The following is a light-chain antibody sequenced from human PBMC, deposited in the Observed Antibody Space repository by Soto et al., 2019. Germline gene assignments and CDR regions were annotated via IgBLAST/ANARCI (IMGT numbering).Light chain of an antibody. CDR3: QRYNSAPRT. V-gene: IGKV1-27*01. Sequence: DIQITQTPSSLSASVGDRFSMTFRASQGISNYLAWYQQKPGKVPKLLIYAASTLQSGVPSRFSGSGSGTDFTLTISSLQPEDVATYYCQRYNSAPRTFGQGTKVDI. CDR1: QGISNY. J-gene: IGKJ1*01. CDR2: AAS.